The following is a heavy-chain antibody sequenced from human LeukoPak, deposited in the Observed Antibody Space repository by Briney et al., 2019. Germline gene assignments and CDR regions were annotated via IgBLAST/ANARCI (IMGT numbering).Heavy chain of an antibody. CDR3: AKGGATGWRFEH. J-gene: IGHJ4*02. CDR2: MKEDGSEI. Sequence: GGSLRLSCAASGFPFNVQTMSWVRQAPGKGLDWVASMKEDGSEIYYVDSVKGRFTISRDNPKNSLYLQMNNLRAEDTAMYYCAKGGATGWRFEHWGQGTIVTVAS. CDR1: GFPFNVQT. D-gene: IGHD1-26*01. V-gene: IGHV3-7*01.